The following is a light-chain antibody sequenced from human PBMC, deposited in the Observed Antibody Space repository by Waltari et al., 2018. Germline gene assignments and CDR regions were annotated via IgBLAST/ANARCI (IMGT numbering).Light chain of an antibody. Sequence: QSALTQPASVSGSPGQSITISCTGTSSDVGTYNYDSWYQQLPGKAPKLIIYDVTTRPSGISNRFSGTKSGNTASLSISGLQAEDAADYYCSSFTTNNSLVLGSGTKVSVL. CDR1: SSDVGTYNY. CDR2: DVT. J-gene: IGLJ1*01. V-gene: IGLV2-14*03. CDR3: SSFTTNNSLV.